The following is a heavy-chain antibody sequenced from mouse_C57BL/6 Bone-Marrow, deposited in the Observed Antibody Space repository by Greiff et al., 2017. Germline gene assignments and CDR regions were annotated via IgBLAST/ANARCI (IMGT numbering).Heavy chain of an antibody. CDR2: IDPENGDT. CDR3: TTRALITTVVAPDY. CDR1: GFNIKDDY. Sequence: VQLQQSGAELVRPGASVKLSCTASGFNIKDDYMHWVKQRPEQGLEWIGWIDPENGDTEYATKFQGKATITADTSSNTAYLQLSSLPSEDTAVYYCTTRALITTVVAPDYWGQGTTLTVSS. D-gene: IGHD1-1*01. V-gene: IGHV14-4*01. J-gene: IGHJ2*01.